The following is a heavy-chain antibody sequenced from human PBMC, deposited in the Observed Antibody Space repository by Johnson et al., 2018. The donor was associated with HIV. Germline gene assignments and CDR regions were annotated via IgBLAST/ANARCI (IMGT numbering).Heavy chain of an antibody. CDR2: ISYDGSNK. CDR3: AGGIITGTTGTFDI. V-gene: IGHV3-30*04. J-gene: IGHJ3*02. Sequence: QEQLVVSGGGLVQPGGSLRLSCAASGFTFSNYAMHWVRQAPGKGLEWVAVISYDGSNKYYADSVKGRFTISRDNSKNTLYLQMNSLRAEDTAVYYCAGGIITGTTGTFDIWGQGTMVTVSS. CDR1: GFTFSNYA. D-gene: IGHD1-7*01.